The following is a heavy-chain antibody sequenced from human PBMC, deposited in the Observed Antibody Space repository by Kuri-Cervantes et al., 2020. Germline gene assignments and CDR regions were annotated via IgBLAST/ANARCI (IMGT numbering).Heavy chain of an antibody. CDR3: VRGGCTNGVCYTHLGAFDI. CDR1: GFTVSSNY. D-gene: IGHD2-8*01. V-gene: IGHV3-66*01. J-gene: IGHJ3*02. CDR2: IYSGGST. Sequence: GESLKISCSASGFTVSSNYMSWVRQAPGKGLEWVSVIYSGGSTYYADSVKGRFTISRDNSKNTLYLQMNSLRAEDTAVYYFVRGGCTNGVCYTHLGAFDIWGQGTMVTVSS.